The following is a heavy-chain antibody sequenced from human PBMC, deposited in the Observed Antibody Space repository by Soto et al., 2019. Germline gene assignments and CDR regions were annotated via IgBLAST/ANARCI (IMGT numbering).Heavy chain of an antibody. D-gene: IGHD4-17*01. J-gene: IGHJ6*03. CDR1: GFTFSSYA. CDR2: ISGSGGST. Sequence: GGSLRLSCAASGFTFSSYAMSWVRQAPGKGLEWVSAISGSGGSTYYADSVKGRFTISRDNSKNTLYLQMNSLRAEDTAVYYCAKDLGGGDYLYYYYYYMDVWGKGTTVTVSS. V-gene: IGHV3-23*01. CDR3: AKDLGGGDYLYYYYYYMDV.